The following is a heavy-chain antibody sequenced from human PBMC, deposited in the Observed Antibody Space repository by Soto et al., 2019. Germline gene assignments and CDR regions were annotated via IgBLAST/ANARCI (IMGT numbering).Heavy chain of an antibody. V-gene: IGHV4-30-2*01. Sequence: TLSLTCAFSGGSISSGFYSWSWIRQPPGQGLEWIGYIYNSGNTYYNPSLMSRVTISVDRSQNHFSLKLTSVTAADTAVYYCARGSDGVWNWFDPWGRGTQVTVSS. CDR1: GGSISSGFYS. D-gene: IGHD2-21*02. CDR2: IYNSGNT. J-gene: IGHJ5*02. CDR3: ARGSDGVWNWFDP.